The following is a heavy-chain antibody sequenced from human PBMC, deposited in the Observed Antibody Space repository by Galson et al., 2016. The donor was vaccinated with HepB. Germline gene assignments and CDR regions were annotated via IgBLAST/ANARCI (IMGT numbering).Heavy chain of an antibody. Sequence: SLRLSCAVSGFIFSDHYLDWVRQAPGKGLEWIGRSRSKADSHVTEYAASARGRFTIPRDDSKNSLYLQMNSLKIEDTAVYYCVRSYYDWGQGTLVTVSS. D-gene: IGHD3-10*01. J-gene: IGHJ4*02. CDR2: SRSKADSHVT. CDR3: VRSYYD. CDR1: GFIFSDHY. V-gene: IGHV3-72*01.